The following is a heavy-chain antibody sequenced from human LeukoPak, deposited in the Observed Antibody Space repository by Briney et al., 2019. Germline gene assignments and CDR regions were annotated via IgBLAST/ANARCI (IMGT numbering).Heavy chain of an antibody. V-gene: IGHV4-59*01. CDR1: GVSISSYY. CDR2: IYYSGRN. Sequence: NSSETLSLTCTVSGVSISSYYWSWLRQPPGKGMEWIGYIYYSGRNNYNPSLKSRVTISVDTSKDQFSLKLSSVTAADTAVYYCARDLYGSGSLSWGQGTLVTVSS. CDR3: ARDLYGSGSLS. J-gene: IGHJ4*02. D-gene: IGHD3-10*01.